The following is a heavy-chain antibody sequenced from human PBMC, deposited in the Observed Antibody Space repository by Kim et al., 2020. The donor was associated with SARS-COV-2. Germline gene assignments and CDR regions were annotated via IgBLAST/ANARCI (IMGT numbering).Heavy chain of an antibody. CDR2: IRSKAYGGTT. CDR3: TRVEGYYYDSSGYYYGDAVDI. D-gene: IGHD3-22*01. V-gene: IGHV3-49*04. CDR1: GFTFGDYA. Sequence: GGSLRLSCTASGFTFGDYAMRWVRQAPGKGLEWVGFIRSKAYGGTTEYAASVKGRFTISRDDSKSIAYLQINSLKTEDTAVYYCTRVEGYYYDSSGYYYGDAVDIWGQGTMLTLSS. J-gene: IGHJ3*02.